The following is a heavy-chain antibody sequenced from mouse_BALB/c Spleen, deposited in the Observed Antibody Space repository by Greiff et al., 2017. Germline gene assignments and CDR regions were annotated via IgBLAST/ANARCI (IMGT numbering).Heavy chain of an antibody. V-gene: IGHV14-3*02. J-gene: IGHJ1*01. D-gene: IGHD1-1*01. CDR2: IDPANGNT. CDR3: ARSSYGYFDV. Sequence: EVQLVESGAELVKPGASVKLSCTASGFNIKDTYMHWVKQRPEQGLEWIGRIDPANGNTKYDPKFQGKATITADTSSNTAYLQLSSLTSEDTAVYYCARSSYGYFDVWGAGTTVTVSS. CDR1: GFNIKDTY.